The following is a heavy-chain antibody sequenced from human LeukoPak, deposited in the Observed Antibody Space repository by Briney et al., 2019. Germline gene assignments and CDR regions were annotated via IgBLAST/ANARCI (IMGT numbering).Heavy chain of an antibody. J-gene: IGHJ4*02. Sequence: GGSLRLSCAASGFTFRNSDMHWVRQAPGKGPEWGAFIQGEGGIKDYAESVKGRFTISRDNSKNTLYLQMNSLRDEDTAVYSCGKDQSSGYYKTFDYWGQGTLVTVSS. V-gene: IGHV3-30*02. CDR3: GKDQSSGYYKTFDY. D-gene: IGHD3-22*01. CDR1: GFTFRNSD. CDR2: IQGEGGIK.